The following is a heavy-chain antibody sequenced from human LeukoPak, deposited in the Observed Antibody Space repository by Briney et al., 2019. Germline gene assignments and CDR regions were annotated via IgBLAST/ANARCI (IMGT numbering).Heavy chain of an antibody. J-gene: IGHJ4*02. Sequence: SQTLSLTCTVSGDSISSGDHYWSWSRQHPGKGLEWIGYIYYSGSTYYNPSLKSRVTISVDTSKNQFSLKLSSVTAADTAVYYCARDSGYGSSDYWGQGTLVTVST. CDR2: IYYSGST. V-gene: IGHV4-31*03. CDR3: ARDSGYGSSDY. CDR1: GDSISSGDHY. D-gene: IGHD3-10*01.